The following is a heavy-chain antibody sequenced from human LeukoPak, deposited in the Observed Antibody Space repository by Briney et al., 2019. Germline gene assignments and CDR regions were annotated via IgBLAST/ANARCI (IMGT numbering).Heavy chain of an antibody. CDR3: ARSGAATRIAARLWHYYYMDV. J-gene: IGHJ6*03. V-gene: IGHV4-34*01. CDR1: GGSFSGYY. Sequence: PSETLSLTCAVYGGSFSGYYWSWIRQPPGKGLEWIGEINHSGSTNYNPSLKSRVTISVDTSKNQFSLKLSSVTAADTAVYYCARSGAATRIAARLWHYYYMDVWGKGTTVTVSS. D-gene: IGHD6-6*01. CDR2: INHSGST.